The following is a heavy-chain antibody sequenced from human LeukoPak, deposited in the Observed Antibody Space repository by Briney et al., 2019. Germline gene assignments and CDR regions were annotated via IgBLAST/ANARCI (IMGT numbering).Heavy chain of an antibody. CDR2: IYYSGNT. CDR3: ARHTRRYCSSTSCNNWFDP. V-gene: IGHV4-39*01. Sequence: PSETLSLTCTVSGGSITSSSYYWGWIRQPPGKGLEWIGSIYYSGNTHYNPSLKSRVTISVDTSKNQFSLKLSSVTAADTAVYYCARHTRRYCSSTSCNNWFDPWGQGTLVTVSS. D-gene: IGHD2-2*01. J-gene: IGHJ5*02. CDR1: GGSITSSSYY.